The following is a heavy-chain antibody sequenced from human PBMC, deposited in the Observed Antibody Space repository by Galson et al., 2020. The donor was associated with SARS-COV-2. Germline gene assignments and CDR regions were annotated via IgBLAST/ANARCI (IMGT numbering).Heavy chain of an antibody. J-gene: IGHJ6*02. V-gene: IGHV4-39*01. CDR3: ARSYYDFWSGPPDYGMDV. Sequence: SQTLSLTCTVSAGSISNSSYYWGWIRQPPGKGLAWTGSIYYSGSTYYNPSLQSRVTISVDTPKNQFSLNLRSVTAADTAVYYCARSYYDFWSGPPDYGMDVWGQGTTVTVSS. CDR2: IYYSGST. CDR1: AGSISNSSYY. D-gene: IGHD3-3*01.